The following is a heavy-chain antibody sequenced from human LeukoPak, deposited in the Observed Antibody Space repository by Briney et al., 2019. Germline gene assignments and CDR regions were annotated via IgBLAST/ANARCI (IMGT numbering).Heavy chain of an antibody. J-gene: IGHJ4*02. CDR3: ARDPRGSSDY. D-gene: IGHD2-15*01. V-gene: IGHV1-18*01. CDR1: DYTFTNNG. CDR2: ISAYNGIT. Sequence: RASVKVSCKASDYTFTNNGISWVRQAPGQGLEWMGWISAYNGITKYAQKLQGRVTMTTDTSASTAYMELRSLRSDDTAVYYCARDPRGSSDYWGQGTLVTVSS.